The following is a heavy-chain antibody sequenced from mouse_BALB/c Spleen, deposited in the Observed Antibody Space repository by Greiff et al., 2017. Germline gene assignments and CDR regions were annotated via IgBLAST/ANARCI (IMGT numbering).Heavy chain of an antibody. D-gene: IGHD2-12*01. CDR1: GYSITSDYA. CDR2: ISYSGST. CDR3: ATGLYDAFAY. Sequence: EVQLQESGPGLVKPSQSLSLTCTVTGYSITSDYAWNWIRQFPGNKLEWMGYISYSGSTSYNPSLKSRISITRDTSKNQFFLQLNSVTTEDTATYYCATGLYDAFAYWGQGTLVTVSA. V-gene: IGHV3-2*02. J-gene: IGHJ3*01.